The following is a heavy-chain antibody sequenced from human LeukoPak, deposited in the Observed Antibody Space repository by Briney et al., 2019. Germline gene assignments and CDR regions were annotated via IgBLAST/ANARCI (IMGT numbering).Heavy chain of an antibody. CDR1: GFTFSSYA. CDR3: ATRSGGY. Sequence: GGSLRLSCAASGFTFSSYAMHWVRQAPGKGLEWVAVISYDGSNKYYADPVKGRFTISRDNSKNTLYLQMNSLRDEDTAEYYCATRSGGYWGQGTLVTVSS. CDR2: ISYDGSNK. V-gene: IGHV3-30*04. D-gene: IGHD3-10*01. J-gene: IGHJ4*02.